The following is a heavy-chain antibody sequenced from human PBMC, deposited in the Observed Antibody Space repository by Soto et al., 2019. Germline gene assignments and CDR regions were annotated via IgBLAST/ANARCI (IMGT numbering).Heavy chain of an antibody. CDR3: TRDIGGRGAY. CDR1: GFTFSSYW. J-gene: IGHJ4*02. V-gene: IGHV3-74*01. CDR2: INEYGSVI. D-gene: IGHD3-16*01. Sequence: DVQLVDSGGGLVRPGGSLRLSCAASGFTFSSYWMHWVRQVPGKGLVWVSRINEYGSVINYADSVKGRFTIFRDNSKNTLYLEMNSLRAEDAAVYYCTRDIGGRGAYWGQGTLVTVSS.